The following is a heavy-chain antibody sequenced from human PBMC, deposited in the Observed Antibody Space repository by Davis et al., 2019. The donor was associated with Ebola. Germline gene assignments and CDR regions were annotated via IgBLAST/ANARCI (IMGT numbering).Heavy chain of an antibody. CDR1: GFTFSSYA. Sequence: GESLKISCAASGFTFSSYAMSWVRQAPGKGLEWVSLISGSDGSTYYADSVKGRFTISRDNSKNTLYLQMNSLRAEDTAVYYCAKSGLSFGVVKYHYGMDVWGKGTTVTVSS. CDR3: AKSGLSFGVVKYHYGMDV. CDR2: ISGSDGST. J-gene: IGHJ6*04. D-gene: IGHD3-3*01. V-gene: IGHV3-23*01.